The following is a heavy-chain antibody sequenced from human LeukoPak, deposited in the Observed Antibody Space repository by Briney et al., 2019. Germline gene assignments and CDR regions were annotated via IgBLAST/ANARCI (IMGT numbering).Heavy chain of an antibody. D-gene: IGHD2-2*01. CDR3: ASLYCSSTSCYGGYFDY. Sequence: PSETLSLTCTVSGGSISSYYWSWIRQPAGKGLEWIGRIYTSGSTNYNPSLKSRVTMPVDTSKNQFSLKLSSVTAADTTVYYCASLYCSSTSCYGGYFDYWGQGTLVTVSS. CDR2: IYTSGST. V-gene: IGHV4-4*07. CDR1: GGSISSYY. J-gene: IGHJ4*02.